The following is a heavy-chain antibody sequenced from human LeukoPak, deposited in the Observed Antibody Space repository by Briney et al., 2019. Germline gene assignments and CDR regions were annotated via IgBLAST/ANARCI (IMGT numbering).Heavy chain of an antibody. CDR3: AKIVNGPNDAFDI. D-gene: IGHD2/OR15-2a*01. CDR2: ISYDGSNK. CDR1: GFTFSSYA. V-gene: IGHV3-30*04. Sequence: GGSLRLSCAASGFTFSSYAMHWVRQAPGKRLEWVAVISYDGSNKYYADSVKGRFTISRDNAKNSLYLQMNSLRAEDTAVYYCAKIVNGPNDAFDIWGQGTMVTVSS. J-gene: IGHJ3*02.